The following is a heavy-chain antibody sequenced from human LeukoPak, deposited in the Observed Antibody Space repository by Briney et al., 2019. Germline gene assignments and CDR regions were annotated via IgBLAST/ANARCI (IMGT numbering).Heavy chain of an antibody. J-gene: IGHJ6*03. D-gene: IGHD3-10*01. CDR3: ARDKEGIWFGELSDYYYMDV. CDR1: GGSISSYY. V-gene: IGHV4-4*07. CDR2: IYSSGST. Sequence: PSETPSLTCTVSGGSISSYYWSWIRQPAGKGLEWIGRIYSSGSTNYNPSLKSRVTMSVDTSKNQFSLKLSSVTAADTAVYYCARDKEGIWFGELSDYYYMDVWGKGTTVTVSS.